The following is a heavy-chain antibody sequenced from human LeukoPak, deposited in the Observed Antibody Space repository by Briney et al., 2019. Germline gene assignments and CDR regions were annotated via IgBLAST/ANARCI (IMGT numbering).Heavy chain of an antibody. J-gene: IGHJ4*02. D-gene: IGHD4-17*01. CDR2: ISYDGSNK. CDR3: AKGGGDLDY. CDR1: GFTFSSYG. Sequence: GGSLRLSCAASGFTFSSYGMHWVRQAPGKGLEWVAVISYDGSNKYYADSVKGRFTTSRDNSKNTLYLQMNSLRAEDTAVYYCAKGGGDLDYWGQGTLVTVSS. V-gene: IGHV3-30*18.